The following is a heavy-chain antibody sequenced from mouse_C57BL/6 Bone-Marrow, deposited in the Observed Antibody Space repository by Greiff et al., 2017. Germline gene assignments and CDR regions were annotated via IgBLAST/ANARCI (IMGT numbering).Heavy chain of an antibody. J-gene: IGHJ1*03. CDR3: AREGDFYWYFDV. D-gene: IGHD3-3*01. V-gene: IGHV1-69*01. Sequence: QVQLQQSGAELVMPGASVKLSCKASGYTFTSYWMHWVKQRPGQGLEWIGEIDPSDSYTNYNQKFKGKSTLTVDKSSSTAYMQLSSLTSKDSAVYYGAREGDFYWYFDVWGTGTTVTVSS. CDR1: GYTFTSYW. CDR2: IDPSDSYT.